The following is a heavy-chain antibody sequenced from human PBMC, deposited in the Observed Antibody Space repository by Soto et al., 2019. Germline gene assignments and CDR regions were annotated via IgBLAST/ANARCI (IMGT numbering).Heavy chain of an antibody. CDR1: GFTFSDYD. J-gene: IGHJ4*02. CDR3: AALGAQIY. D-gene: IGHD7-27*01. Sequence: VQLVESGGGLVQPGGSLRLSCAASGFTFSDYDMHWVRQARGKGREWVSSIGHAGDSYSGDSVKGRFTISRENAKNTFHLQMNSLRPGDTAVYYCAALGAQIYWGQGALVTVSS. CDR2: IGHAGDS. V-gene: IGHV3-13*01.